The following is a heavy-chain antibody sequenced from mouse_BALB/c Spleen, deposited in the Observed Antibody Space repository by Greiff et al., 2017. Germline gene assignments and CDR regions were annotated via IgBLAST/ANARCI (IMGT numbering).Heavy chain of an antibody. CDR3: ARAADYYGGSPPLGFDV. CDR1: GYSFTGYY. V-gene: IGHV1S34*01. Sequence: LVKTGASVKISCKASGYSFTGYYMHWVKQSHGKSLEWIGYISCYNGATSYNQKFKGKATFTVDTSSSTAYMQFNSLTSEDSAVYYCARAADYYGGSPPLGFDVWGAGTTVTVSS. D-gene: IGHD1-1*01. CDR2: ISCYNGAT. J-gene: IGHJ1*01.